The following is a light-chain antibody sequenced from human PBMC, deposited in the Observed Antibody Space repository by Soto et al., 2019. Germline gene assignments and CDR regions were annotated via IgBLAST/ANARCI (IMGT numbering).Light chain of an antibody. CDR2: EVS. CDR1: SSDVAGYNS. Sequence: QSALTQPASVSGFPGQSITISCTGTSSDVAGYNSVSWYQYRPGKAPKLMIYEVSSRPSEVSNRFSGSKSGNTASLTISGLQVEDEADYFCSSYTSTSTLHVFGTGTKLTVL. CDR3: SSYTSTSTLHV. V-gene: IGLV2-14*01. J-gene: IGLJ1*01.